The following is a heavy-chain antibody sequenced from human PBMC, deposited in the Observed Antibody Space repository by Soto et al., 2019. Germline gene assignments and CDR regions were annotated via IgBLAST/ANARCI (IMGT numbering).Heavy chain of an antibody. CDR3: TRDPGAYSSTWSFYFDS. CDR1: GFTFSRFW. V-gene: IGHV3-74*01. D-gene: IGHD6-13*01. J-gene: IGHJ4*02. Sequence: EVQLVESGGGLVQPGGSLRLSCAASGFTFSRFWMHWVRQAPGKGLVWVSRINTDGSNTTYADSVKGRFTISRDNAKNTLYLQMDSLRAEDTGVYYCTRDPGAYSSTWSFYFDSWGQGTLVTVSS. CDR2: INTDGSNT.